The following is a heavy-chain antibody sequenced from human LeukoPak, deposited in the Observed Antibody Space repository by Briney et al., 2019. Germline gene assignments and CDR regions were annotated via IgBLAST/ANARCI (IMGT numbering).Heavy chain of an antibody. CDR1: GGSLSGEY. Sequence: SETLSLTCAVSGGSLSGEYWSWIRQPPEKGLEWIGDINYEGRTNYNSTLKSRVTISADMSETQFSLRLSSVTAADTAVYYCARVRSYYYYYMDVWGKGTTVTISS. CDR3: ARVRSYYYYYMDV. CDR2: INYEGRT. J-gene: IGHJ6*03. V-gene: IGHV4-34*01.